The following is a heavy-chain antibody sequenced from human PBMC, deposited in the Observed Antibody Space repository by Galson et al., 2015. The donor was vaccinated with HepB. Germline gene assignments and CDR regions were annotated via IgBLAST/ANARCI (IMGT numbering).Heavy chain of an antibody. CDR2: ISSSSSYI. CDR3: ARETGYCSGGSCYSLEAFDI. D-gene: IGHD2-15*01. J-gene: IGHJ3*02. CDR1: GFTFSSYS. V-gene: IGHV3-21*01. Sequence: SLRLSCAASGFTFSSYSMNWVRQAPGKGLEWVSSISSSSSYIYYADSVKGRFTISRDNAKNSLYLQMNSLRAEDTAVYYCARETGYCSGGSCYSLEAFDIWGQGTMVTVSS.